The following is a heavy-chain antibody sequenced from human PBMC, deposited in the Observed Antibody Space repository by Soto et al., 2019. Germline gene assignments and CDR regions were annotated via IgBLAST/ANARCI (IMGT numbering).Heavy chain of an antibody. CDR3: ARGRSNAFDI. CDR2: INEDGSER. CDR1: GFTFSNFC. J-gene: IGHJ3*02. Sequence: EVQLVESGGGLVQPGGSLRLSCEGSGFTFSNFCMTWVRQAPGKGLEWVANINEDGSERYYVDSVKGRFTISTDNAKNSLYLQMKSRRAEDTAVDYCARGRSNAFDIWGQGTMVTVSS. V-gene: IGHV3-7*04.